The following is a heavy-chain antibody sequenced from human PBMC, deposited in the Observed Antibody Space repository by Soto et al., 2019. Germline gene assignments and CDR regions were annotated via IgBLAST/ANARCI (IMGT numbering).Heavy chain of an antibody. CDR1: GFDFSDFH. J-gene: IGHJ4*02. V-gene: IGHV3-11*03. Sequence: SGGSLRLSCVASGFDFSDFHISWVRQDPGKGLEWISYISSSLGHTDYAESVKGRFTISRDNAKSSVFLEMSDLRSDDTAVYYCAANWNFGLNFWGQGTLVTVSS. CDR3: AANWNFGLNF. CDR2: ISSSLGHT. D-gene: IGHD1-1*01.